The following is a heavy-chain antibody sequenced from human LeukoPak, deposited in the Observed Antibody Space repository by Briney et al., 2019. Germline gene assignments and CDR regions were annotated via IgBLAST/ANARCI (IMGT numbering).Heavy chain of an antibody. V-gene: IGHV3-23*01. CDR1: GFTFSNYA. J-gene: IGHJ3*01. CDR3: AEGGGGEAFDV. CDR2: ISANGGST. Sequence: GGSLRLSCAASGFTFSNYAMTWVRQAPGKGLEWVSAISANGGSTYYADSVKGRFTNSRDNSKNTLFMQMNSLRAEDTAVYYCAEGGGGEAFDVWGQGTMVTVSS. D-gene: IGHD3-16*01.